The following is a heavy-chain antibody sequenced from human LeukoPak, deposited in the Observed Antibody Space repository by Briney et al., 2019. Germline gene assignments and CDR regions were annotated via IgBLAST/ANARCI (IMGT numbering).Heavy chain of an antibody. J-gene: IGHJ4*02. Sequence: GGSLRLSCAASGFTFSSYSMNWVRQAPGKGLEWVSSISSSSSYIYYADSVKGRFTISRDNAKNSLYLQMNSLRAEDTAVYYCAKDLERHIVVVTASAVDYWGRGTLVTVSS. D-gene: IGHD2-21*02. CDR1: GFTFSSYS. CDR2: ISSSSSYI. CDR3: AKDLERHIVVVTASAVDY. V-gene: IGHV3-21*01.